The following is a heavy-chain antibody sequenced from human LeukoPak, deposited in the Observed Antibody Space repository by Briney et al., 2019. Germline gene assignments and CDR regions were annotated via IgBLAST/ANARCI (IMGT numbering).Heavy chain of an antibody. Sequence: SETLSLTCAVYGGSFSGYYWSWIRQPPGKGLEWIGEINHSGSTNYNPPLKSRVTISVDTSKNQFSLKLSSVTAADTAVYYCARSPGKFDPWGQGTLVTVSS. CDR2: INHSGST. J-gene: IGHJ5*02. V-gene: IGHV4-34*01. CDR3: ARSPGKFDP. CDR1: GGSFSGYY.